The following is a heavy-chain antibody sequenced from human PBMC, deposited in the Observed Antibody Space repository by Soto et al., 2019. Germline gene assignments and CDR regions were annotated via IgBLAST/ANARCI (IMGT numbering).Heavy chain of an antibody. CDR2: IESRGRTI. J-gene: IGHJ4*02. D-gene: IGHD6-6*01. V-gene: IGHV3-11*01. CDR1: GFTFSDYP. CDR3: VRQAARNYFDF. Sequence: QVQLVESGGGLVKPGGSLRLSCAVSGFTFSDYPMSWIRQAPGKGLEWVSFIESRGRTISYADSVKGRFTISRDNANNSLFLQMNSLRAEDTAVYYCVRQAARNYFDFWGQGTLLTVSS.